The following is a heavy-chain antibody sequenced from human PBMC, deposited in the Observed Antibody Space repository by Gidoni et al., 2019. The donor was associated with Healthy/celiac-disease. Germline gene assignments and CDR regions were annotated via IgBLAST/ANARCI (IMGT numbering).Heavy chain of an antibody. CDR2: ISAYNGNT. CDR3: ARAIFGVVMEFSSFDP. D-gene: IGHD3-3*01. J-gene: IGHJ5*02. Sequence: QVQLLQSVAEVKKPGASVQVSCTASGYTFTSYGISWVRQAPGQGLEWMGWISAYNGNTNYAQKLQGRVTMTTDTSTSTAYMERRSLRSDDTAVYYCARAIFGVVMEFSSFDPWGQGTLVTVSS. CDR1: GYTFTSYG. V-gene: IGHV1-18*01.